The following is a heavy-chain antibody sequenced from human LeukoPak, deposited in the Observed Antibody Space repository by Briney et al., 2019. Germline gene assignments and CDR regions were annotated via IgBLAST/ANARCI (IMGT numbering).Heavy chain of an antibody. D-gene: IGHD2-21*01. Sequence: SETLSLTCTVSGGSIFSYYWSWIRQPPGKGLEWMGYIYFSGSTNYNPSLKSRVNISVDTSKNQFSLRVSSVTAADTAVYYCARHLNNCGDDCYIFDYWGQGTLVTVSS. CDR3: ARHLNNCGDDCYIFDY. CDR2: IYFSGST. J-gene: IGHJ4*02. CDR1: GGSIFSYY. V-gene: IGHV4-59*08.